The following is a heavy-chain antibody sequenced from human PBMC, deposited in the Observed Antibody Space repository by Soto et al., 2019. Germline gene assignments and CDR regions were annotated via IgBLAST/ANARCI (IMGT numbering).Heavy chain of an antibody. CDR2: ISYDGSDK. CDR1: GFTFSSYA. D-gene: IGHD3-22*01. V-gene: IGHV3-30-3*01. CDR3: ARDYYKYYDSSGYCRSPAY. J-gene: IGHJ4*02. Sequence: HPGGSLRLSCAASGFTFSSYAMHWVRQAPGKGLEWVALISYDGSDKDYADSVKGRFTISRDNSRNTLFLQMNSLRAEDTAVYYCARDYYKYYDSSGYCRSPAYWGQGTLVTVSS.